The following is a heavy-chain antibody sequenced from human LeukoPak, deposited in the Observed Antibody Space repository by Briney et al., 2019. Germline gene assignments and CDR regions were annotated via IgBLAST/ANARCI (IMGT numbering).Heavy chain of an antibody. J-gene: IGHJ4*02. CDR3: ARDTFQPGLIDS. CDR1: GFTFSRFA. V-gene: IGHV3-21*05. D-gene: IGHD2-2*01. CDR2: INTDSSDI. Sequence: AGGSLRLSCAASGFTFSRFAMNWVRQAPGKGLEWISYINTDSSDIHYADSVKGRFTISRDNARNTLFLQLGSLRAEDSAVYYCARDTFQPGLIDSWGQGTLVTVSS.